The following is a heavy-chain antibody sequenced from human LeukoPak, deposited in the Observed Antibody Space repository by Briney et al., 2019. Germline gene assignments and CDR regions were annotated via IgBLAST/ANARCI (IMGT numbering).Heavy chain of an antibody. D-gene: IGHD1-26*01. CDR2: INPNSGDT. CDR3: ARVSVITRYNGSPDYFAS. V-gene: IGHV1-2*02. Sequence: ASVKVSCKASGYTFTGYYIHWIRQAPGQGLEWVGWINPNSGDTDYAQKFQGRVTVTRDTSISTAYMELGRLRSDDTAVYYCARVSVITRYNGSPDYFASWGQGTLLTVSS. J-gene: IGHJ4*02. CDR1: GYTFTGYY.